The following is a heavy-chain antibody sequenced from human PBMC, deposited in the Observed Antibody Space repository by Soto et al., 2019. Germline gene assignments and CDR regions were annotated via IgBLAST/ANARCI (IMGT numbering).Heavy chain of an antibody. CDR3: AMVDVYVTPSPQDV. Sequence: ASVKVSCKASGYTVTGYDIHWARQAPGQGLEWMGWINTYNGNTNYAQNVQGRVTLTTDTSTSTAYMELRSLRSNDTAIYYCAMVDVYVTPSPQDVRGQGTTVTVSS. V-gene: IGHV1-18*01. CDR1: GYTVTGYD. J-gene: IGHJ6*02. CDR2: INTYNGNT. D-gene: IGHD3-16*01.